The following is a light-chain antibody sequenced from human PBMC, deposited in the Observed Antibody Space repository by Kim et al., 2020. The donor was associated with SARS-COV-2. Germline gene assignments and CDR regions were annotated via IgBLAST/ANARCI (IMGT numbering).Light chain of an antibody. CDR3: LQHYKYPYT. V-gene: IGKV1-6*01. CDR1: QGIRND. Sequence: SASVGEPVTITGRASQGIRNDLAWFQQNPGKAPQLLIYGASSLHTGVPSRFSGSGSRTDFTLTISSLQPEDFATYYCLQHYKYPYTFGQGTKLEIK. J-gene: IGKJ2*01. CDR2: GAS.